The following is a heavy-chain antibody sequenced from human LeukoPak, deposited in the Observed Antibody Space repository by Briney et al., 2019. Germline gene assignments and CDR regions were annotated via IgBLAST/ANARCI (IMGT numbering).Heavy chain of an antibody. J-gene: IGHJ4*02. Sequence: GGSLRLSCAASGFTFSSYSMNWVRQAPGKGLEWVSYITSSSSTIYYADSVKGRFTISGDNAKNSLYLQMNSLREEDTAVLYCAREIAVAGTDFDYWGQGNLVTVSS. CDR1: GFTFSSYS. V-gene: IGHV3-48*02. D-gene: IGHD6-19*01. CDR2: ITSSSSTI. CDR3: AREIAVAGTDFDY.